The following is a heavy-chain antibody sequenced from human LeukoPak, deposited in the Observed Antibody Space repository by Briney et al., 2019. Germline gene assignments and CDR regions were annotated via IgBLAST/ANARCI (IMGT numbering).Heavy chain of an antibody. CDR3: ARVGYYDSSGSIDAFDI. V-gene: IGHV1-2*02. Sequence: ASVKVSCKASGYTFTGYYMHWVRQAPGQGLEWMGWINPNSGGTNYAQKFQGRVTMTRNTSISTAYMELSSLRSEDTAVYYCARVGYYDSSGSIDAFDIWGQGTMVTVSS. CDR1: GYTFTGYY. J-gene: IGHJ3*02. D-gene: IGHD3-22*01. CDR2: INPNSGGT.